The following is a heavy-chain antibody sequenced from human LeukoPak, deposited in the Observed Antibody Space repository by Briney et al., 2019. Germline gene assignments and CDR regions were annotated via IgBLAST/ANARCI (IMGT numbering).Heavy chain of an antibody. CDR3: FTRGY. J-gene: IGHJ4*02. CDR2: IKSKADGGTT. Sequence: GGSLRLSCAASGFIVSTNCMTWVRQAPGQGLEWVGRIKSKADGGTTDYAAPVKGRFTISRDDSKNTLYLQMNSLKIEDTAVYYCFTRGYWGQGTLVTVSS. CDR1: GFIVSTNC. V-gene: IGHV3-15*01.